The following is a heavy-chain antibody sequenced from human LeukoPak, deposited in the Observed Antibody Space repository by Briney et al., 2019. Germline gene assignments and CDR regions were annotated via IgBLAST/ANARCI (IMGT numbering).Heavy chain of an antibody. J-gene: IGHJ5*02. Sequence: ETLSLTCTVSGGSISRYFWSWIRQPPGKGLEWIGYIYYSGSTNYNPSLKSRVTISVDASKNQVSLKLSSVTAADTAVYYCARHEGDTSGSYMYNWFDPWGQGTLVTVSS. D-gene: IGHD3-22*01. V-gene: IGHV4-59*08. CDR1: GGSISRYF. CDR2: IYYSGST. CDR3: ARHEGDTSGSYMYNWFDP.